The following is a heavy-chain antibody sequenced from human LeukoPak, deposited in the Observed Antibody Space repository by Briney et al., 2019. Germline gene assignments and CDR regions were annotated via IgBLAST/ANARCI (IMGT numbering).Heavy chain of an antibody. CDR3: ARELWAGYLAY. CDR2: INPSGGGT. CDR1: GYTSTRYY. V-gene: IGHV1-46*01. D-gene: IGHD3/OR15-3a*01. J-gene: IGHJ4*02. Sequence: GASVKVSCKASGYTSTRYYMHWVRQAPGQGLEWMGIINPSGGGTSYAQKFQGRVTMTRDTSTNTVYMELSSLRSQDTAVYYCARELWAGYLAYWGQGTLVTVSS.